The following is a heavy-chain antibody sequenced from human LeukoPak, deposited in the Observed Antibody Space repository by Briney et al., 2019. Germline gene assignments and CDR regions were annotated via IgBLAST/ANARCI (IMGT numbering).Heavy chain of an antibody. CDR2: ISAYNGNT. D-gene: IGHD3-22*01. V-gene: IGHV1-18*01. CDR3: ARLSYYYDNSAYYWLDP. J-gene: IGHJ5*02. CDR1: GYTFITYG. Sequence: ASVKVSCKASGYTFITYGITWVRQAPGQGLEWMGWISAYNGNTRYAQKLQDRVTMTRDISTSTVHMELRSLRSDDTAVYYCARLSYYYDNSAYYWLDPWGQGTPVTVYS.